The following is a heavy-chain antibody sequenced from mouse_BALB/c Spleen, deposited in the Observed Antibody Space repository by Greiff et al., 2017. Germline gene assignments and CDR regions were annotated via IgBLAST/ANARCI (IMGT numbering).Heavy chain of an antibody. CDR3: ARDRDSTFFAY. Sequence: DVMLVESGGGLVQPGGSLRLSCATSGFTFTDYYMSWVRQPPGKALEWLGFIRNKANGYTTEYSASVKGRFTISRDNSQSILYLQMNTLRAEDSATYYCARDRDSTFFAYWGQGTLVTVSA. CDR1: GFTFTDYY. J-gene: IGHJ3*01. V-gene: IGHV7-3*02. CDR2: IRNKANGYTT.